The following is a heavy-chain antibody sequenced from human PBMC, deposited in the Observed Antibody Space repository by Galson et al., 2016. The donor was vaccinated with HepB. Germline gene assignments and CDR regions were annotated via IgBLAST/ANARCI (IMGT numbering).Heavy chain of an antibody. CDR1: GNTFTDY. J-gene: IGHJ5*02. Sequence: SVKVSCKASGNTFTDYVSWVRQAPGQGLEWMGRINTNSGGTNYALAFHGRITMTRDTATRTLYMELRTLRPDDTAVYYCATQLVPGSASWGQGTLVVVSS. D-gene: IGHD1-1*01. CDR3: ATQLVPGSAS. V-gene: IGHV1-2*06. CDR2: INTNSGGT.